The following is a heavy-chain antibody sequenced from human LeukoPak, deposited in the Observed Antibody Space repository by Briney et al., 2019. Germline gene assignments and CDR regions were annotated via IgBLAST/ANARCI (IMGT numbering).Heavy chain of an antibody. CDR3: ARGPPNWGYDY. Sequence: ASVKVSCKASGYTFTSYDINWVRQATGQGPEWMGWMSPNSGNTGYAQKFQGRVTMTRSTSMSTAYMELSSLRSEDTAVYYCARGPPNWGYDYWGQGTLVTVSS. D-gene: IGHD7-27*01. CDR2: MSPNSGNT. V-gene: IGHV1-8*01. J-gene: IGHJ4*02. CDR1: GYTFTSYD.